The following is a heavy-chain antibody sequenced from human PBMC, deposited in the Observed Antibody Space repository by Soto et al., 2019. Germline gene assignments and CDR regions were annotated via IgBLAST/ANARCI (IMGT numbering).Heavy chain of an antibody. D-gene: IGHD4-17*01. V-gene: IGHV1-46*01. J-gene: IGHJ4*02. Sequence: VKXSFKASGYTFTGYYMHWVRQAPGQGLEWMGWINPSGGSTSYAQKFQGRVTMTRDTSTSTVYMELSSLRSEDTAVYYCARDSDYGDYWPFDYWGQGTLVTVSS. CDR1: GYTFTGYY. CDR3: ARDSDYGDYWPFDY. CDR2: INPSGGST.